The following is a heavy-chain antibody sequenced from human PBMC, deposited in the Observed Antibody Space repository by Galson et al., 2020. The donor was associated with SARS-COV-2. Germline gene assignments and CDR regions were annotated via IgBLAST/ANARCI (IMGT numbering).Heavy chain of an antibody. CDR3: ATSDWGCGGDCPPGY. CDR1: GFNFDDYA. CDR2: ISWNSGSI. V-gene: IGHV3-9*01. Sequence: GGSLRLSCAASGFNFDDYAMHWVRQAPGKGLEWVSGISWNSGSIGYADSVKGRFTISRDNAKNSLYLQMNSLRAEDTALYYCATSDWGCGGDCPPGYWGQGTLVTVSS. D-gene: IGHD2-21*01. J-gene: IGHJ4*02.